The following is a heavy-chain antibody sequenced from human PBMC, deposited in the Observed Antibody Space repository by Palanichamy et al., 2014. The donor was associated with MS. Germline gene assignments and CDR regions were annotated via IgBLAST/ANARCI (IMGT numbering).Heavy chain of an antibody. Sequence: QVQLQQSGPGLVKSSQTLSLTCAISGDSVYSSNVAWNWIRQSPSRGLEWLGRTFYRSKWYSEYALSVNSRITVTADTSKNMFSLQLNSMTPEDTAVYYCARGRYSAFDFWGQGTLVTVSS. CDR2: TFYRSKWYS. J-gene: IGHJ4*02. V-gene: IGHV6-1*01. CDR1: GDSVYSSNVA. CDR3: ARGRYSAFDF. D-gene: IGHD4-11*01.